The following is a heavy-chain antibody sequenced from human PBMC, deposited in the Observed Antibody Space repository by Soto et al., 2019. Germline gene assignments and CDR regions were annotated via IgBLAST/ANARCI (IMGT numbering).Heavy chain of an antibody. CDR3: AKTLYSNYNRDS. J-gene: IGHJ5*01. D-gene: IGHD3-10*01. CDR2: ISSDSETK. Sequence: GGSLSLSCAASGFTFNYYSMNWVRLAPGKGLEYIAYISSDSETKYYADPVKGRFIISRDNAKNSLFLQMDSLRVDDTAIYYCAKTLYSNYNRDSWGQGALVTVSS. CDR1: GFTFNYYS. V-gene: IGHV3-48*01.